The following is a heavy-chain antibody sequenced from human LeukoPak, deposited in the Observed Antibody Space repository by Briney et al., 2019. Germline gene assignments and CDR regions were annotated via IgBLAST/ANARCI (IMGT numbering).Heavy chain of an antibody. CDR3: AIHPRGADLDY. CDR1: GYTFTSYG. CDR2: ISAYNGNT. V-gene: IGHV1-18*01. Sequence: ASVKVSCKASGYTFTSYGISWVRQAPGQGPEWMGWISAYNGNTNYAQKLQGRVTMTTDTSTSTAYMELRSLRAEDTAVYYCAIHPRGADLDYWGQGTLVTVSS. J-gene: IGHJ4*02.